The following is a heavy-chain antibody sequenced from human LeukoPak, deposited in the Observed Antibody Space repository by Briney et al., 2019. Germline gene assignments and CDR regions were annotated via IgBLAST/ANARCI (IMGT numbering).Heavy chain of an antibody. D-gene: IGHD3-22*01. CDR2: TSGSRSTT. CDR1: GFIFTDYY. J-gene: IGHJ3*01. Sequence: GGSLRLSCAASGFIFTDYYMSWIREAPGKGLEWVSYTSGSRSTTYYADSVKGRFTISRDNVKNSLFLQMDSLRAEDTALYFCARVYYNSLGYAFDVWGQGTMVSVTS. CDR3: ARVYYNSLGYAFDV. V-gene: IGHV3-11*04.